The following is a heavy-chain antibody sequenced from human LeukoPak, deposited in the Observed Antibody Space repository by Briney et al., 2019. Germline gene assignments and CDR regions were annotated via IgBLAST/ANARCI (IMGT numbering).Heavy chain of an antibody. CDR3: AKDGDHSGSSDY. J-gene: IGHJ4*02. V-gene: IGHV3-23*01. CDR1: GFTFSSYG. Sequence: GGSLRLSCATSGFTFSSYGMSWVRQAPGKGLEWVSAISGSGGSTYYADSVKGRFTISRDNSKNTLYLQMNSLRAEDTVVYYCAKDGDHSGSSDYWGQGTLVTVSS. CDR2: ISGSGGST. D-gene: IGHD1-26*01.